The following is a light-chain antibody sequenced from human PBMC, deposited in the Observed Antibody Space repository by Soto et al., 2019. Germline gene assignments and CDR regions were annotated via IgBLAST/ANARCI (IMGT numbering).Light chain of an antibody. V-gene: IGLV4-69*01. CDR1: SGHNSYA. CDR2: LNSDGSH. J-gene: IGLJ1*01. CDR3: QTGGTGIHV. Sequence: QLVLTQSPSASASLGASVKLTCTLSSGHNSYAIAWHQQQPEKGPRYLMKLNSDGSHSKGDGIPDRFSGSSSGAERYLTISSLQSEDEADYYCQTGGTGIHVFGTGTKLTVL.